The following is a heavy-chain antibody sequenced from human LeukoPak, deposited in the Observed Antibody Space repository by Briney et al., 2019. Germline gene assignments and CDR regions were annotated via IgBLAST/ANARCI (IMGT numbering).Heavy chain of an antibody. D-gene: IGHD7-27*01. CDR3: TRSGTGGDY. V-gene: IGHV3-73*01. CDR2: IRSKANSYAT. J-gene: IGHJ4*02. Sequence: PGGSLKLSCAASRFTFSGSAMHWVRQASGKGLEWVGRIRSKANSYATAYAASVKGRFTISRDDSKNTAYLQMNSLKTGDTAVYYCTRSGTGGDYWGQGTLVTVSS. CDR1: RFTFSGSA.